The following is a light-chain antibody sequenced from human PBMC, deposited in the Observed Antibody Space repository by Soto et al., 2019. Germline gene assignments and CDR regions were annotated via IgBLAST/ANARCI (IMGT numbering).Light chain of an antibody. Sequence: EIVMTKSPSTLSVSPGDRATLSCMASQRISSNLAWYQQKPGQAPRLLIYSASTRATGIPATFSGSGSETEFTLTSSSLQSEDVAVYYCQQYINWPPTYSLGQRTKLEIK. CDR1: QRISSN. CDR2: SAS. CDR3: QQYINWPPTYS. V-gene: IGKV3-15*01. J-gene: IGKJ2*03.